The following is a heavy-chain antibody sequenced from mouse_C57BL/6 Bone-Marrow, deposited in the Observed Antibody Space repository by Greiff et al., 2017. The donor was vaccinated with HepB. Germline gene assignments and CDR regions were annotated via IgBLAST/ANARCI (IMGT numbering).Heavy chain of an antibody. J-gene: IGHJ2*01. CDR3: ARHYDGYSFDY. CDR2: ISSGSSTI. Sequence: EVKLEESGGGLVKPGGSLKLSCAASGFTFSDYGMHWVRQAPEKGLEWVAYISSGSSTIYYADTVKGRFTISRDNAKNTLFLQMTSLRSEDTAMYYCARHYDGYSFDYWGQGTTLTVSS. D-gene: IGHD2-3*01. V-gene: IGHV5-17*01. CDR1: GFTFSDYG.